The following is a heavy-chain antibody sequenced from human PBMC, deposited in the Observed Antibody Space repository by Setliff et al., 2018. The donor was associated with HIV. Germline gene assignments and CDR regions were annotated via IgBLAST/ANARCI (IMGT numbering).Heavy chain of an antibody. Sequence: ASVKVSCKASGYSFSDDCMHWVRQDPGQGLEWMGWINPNSGDTNYAQKFQGRVTMTRDTSISTVYMELSRLISDDTAVYYCVRDRTHQNWGSRGYYYMDVWGKGTTVAVS. J-gene: IGHJ6*03. CDR2: INPNSGDT. CDR1: GYSFSDDC. CDR3: VRDRTHQNWGSRGYYYMDV. D-gene: IGHD7-27*01. V-gene: IGHV1-2*02.